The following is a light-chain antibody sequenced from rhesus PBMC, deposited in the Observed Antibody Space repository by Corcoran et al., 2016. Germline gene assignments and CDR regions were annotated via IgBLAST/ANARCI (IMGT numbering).Light chain of an antibody. Sequence: DIQMTQSPSSLSASVGDRVTITCRASQGISNWLAWYQQKPGKAPKLMIHRTSSLGAGVPSRFSGSGSGSDFTITIRSLQPEDIATYYCQQYETSPVTFGGGTKVDLK. V-gene: IGKV1-69*01. CDR1: QGISNW. J-gene: IGKJ4*01. CDR3: QQYETSPVT. CDR2: RTS.